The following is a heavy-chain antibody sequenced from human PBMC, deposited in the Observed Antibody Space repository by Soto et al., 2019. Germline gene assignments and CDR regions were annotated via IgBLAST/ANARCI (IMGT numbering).Heavy chain of an antibody. D-gene: IGHD1-1*01. CDR2: VHISGHS. Sequence: SETLSLTCTLSGGSVRAPDWWNWVRQSPDKGLEWIAEVHISGHSNYNPSLRSRVSVSIDSSKNQFYLNFNSVTSADTAIYYCARVRQGCSANNCYFDPWGQGTQVTVSS. J-gene: IGHJ5*01. CDR3: ARVRQGCSANNCYFDP. CDR1: GGSVRAPDW. V-gene: IGHV4-4*02.